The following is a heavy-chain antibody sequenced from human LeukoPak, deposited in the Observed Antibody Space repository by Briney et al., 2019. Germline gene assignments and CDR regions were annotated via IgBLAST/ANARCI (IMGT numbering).Heavy chain of an antibody. J-gene: IGHJ4*01. Sequence: GGALRLSCAASGFTFSSYSMSWVRQAPGKGLEWVASIRSSSRDIYYAESVKGRFTISRDNAMNTLYLQMNSLRVEDRALYCCANFKFGKHWLVPFDYWGQGTLVSVSS. CDR3: ANFKFGKHWLVPFDY. V-gene: IGHV3-21*04. D-gene: IGHD6-19*01. CDR2: IRSSSRDI. CDR1: GFTFSSYS.